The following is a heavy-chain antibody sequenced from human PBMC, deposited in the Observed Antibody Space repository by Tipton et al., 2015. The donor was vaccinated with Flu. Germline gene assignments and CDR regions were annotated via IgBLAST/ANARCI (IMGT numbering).Heavy chain of an antibody. J-gene: IGHJ4*02. V-gene: IGHV3-33*01. CDR3: ARDADTSSHYSKFDF. D-gene: IGHD3-22*01. CDR2: IWSDGASK. Sequence: RSLRLSCAASGFTFRNYGIHWVRQAPGKGLEWVAVIWSDGASKYYMDSVKGRFTVSRDDSKNTVYPQMNSLRSEDTAVYYCARDADTSSHYSKFDFWGQGTLVTVSS. CDR1: GFTFRNYG.